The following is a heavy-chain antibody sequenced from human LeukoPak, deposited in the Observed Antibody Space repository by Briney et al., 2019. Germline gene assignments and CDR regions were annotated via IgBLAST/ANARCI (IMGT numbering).Heavy chain of an antibody. Sequence: SETLSLTCAVYGGSFSGYYWSWIRQPPGKGLEWIGEINHSGSTNYNPSLKSRVTISVDTSKNQFSLKLSSVTAADTAVYYCARGVAEVPQTPFDYWGQGTLVTVSS. J-gene: IGHJ4*02. CDR1: GGSFSGYY. CDR3: ARGVAEVPQTPFDY. V-gene: IGHV4-34*01. CDR2: INHSGST. D-gene: IGHD2-2*01.